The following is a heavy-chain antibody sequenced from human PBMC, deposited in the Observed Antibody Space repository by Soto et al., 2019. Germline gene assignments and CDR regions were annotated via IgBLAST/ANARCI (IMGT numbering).Heavy chain of an antibody. V-gene: IGHV3-48*02. J-gene: IGHJ4*02. CDR1: GFTFSSYS. Sequence: SLRLSCAASGFTFSSYSMNWVRQAPGKGLEWVSYISSSSSTIYYADSVKGRFTISRDNAKNSLYLQMNSLRDEDTAVYYCARDLGSSGVIIKFDYWGQGTLVNVSA. CDR2: ISSSSSTI. CDR3: ARDLGSSGVIIKFDY. D-gene: IGHD3-22*01.